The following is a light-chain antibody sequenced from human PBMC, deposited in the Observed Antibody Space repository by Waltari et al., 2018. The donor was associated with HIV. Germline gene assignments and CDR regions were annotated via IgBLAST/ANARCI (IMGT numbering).Light chain of an antibody. CDR2: WAS. Sequence: DIVMTQSPDSLVVSLGARATIHCKSRQSVLYSSNNKNYLAWYQQKPGQPPKLLIYWASTRESGVPDRFSGSGSGTDFTLTISSLQAEDVAVYYCQQYYSTPYTFGQGTKLEIK. J-gene: IGKJ2*01. CDR1: QSVLYSSNNKNY. V-gene: IGKV4-1*01. CDR3: QQYYSTPYT.